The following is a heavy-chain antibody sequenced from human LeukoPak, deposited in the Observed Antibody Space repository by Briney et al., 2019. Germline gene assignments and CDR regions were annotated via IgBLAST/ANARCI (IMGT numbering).Heavy chain of an antibody. CDR2: INHSGST. J-gene: IGHJ3*02. D-gene: IGHD3-10*01. V-gene: IGHV4-34*01. Sequence: PSETLSLTCAVYGGSFSGYYWSWIRQPPGKGLEWIGEINHSGSTNYNPSLKSRVTISVDTSKNQFSLKLSSVTAADTAVYYCARQRFTMVRGNAFDIWGQGTMVTVSS. CDR3: ARQRFTMVRGNAFDI. CDR1: GGSFSGYY.